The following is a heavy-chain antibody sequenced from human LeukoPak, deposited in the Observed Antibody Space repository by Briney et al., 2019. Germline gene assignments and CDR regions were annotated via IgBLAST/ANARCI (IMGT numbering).Heavy chain of an antibody. V-gene: IGHV1-69*05. D-gene: IGHD3-22*01. CDR1: GGTFSSYA. J-gene: IGHJ6*02. Sequence: ASVKVSCKASGGTFSSYAISWVRQAPGQGLEWMGGIIPIFGTANYAQKFQGRVTMTRDTSTSTVYMELSSLRSEDTAVYYCARDYYDSSGYTAYYYYYGMDVWGQGTTVTVSS. CDR2: IIPIFGTA. CDR3: ARDYYDSSGYTAYYYYYGMDV.